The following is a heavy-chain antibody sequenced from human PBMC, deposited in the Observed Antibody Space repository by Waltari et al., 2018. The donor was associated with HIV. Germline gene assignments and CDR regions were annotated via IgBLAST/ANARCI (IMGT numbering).Heavy chain of an antibody. CDR1: GFTFSDYY. D-gene: IGHD2-15*01. CDR3: ASRGVWCSAISCYGL. CDR2: ISTTGSAI. V-gene: IGHV3-11*01. Sequence: QVQLVESGGNLVNPGGSLRLSCAASGFTFSDYYMSWIRQAPGKCLEWISDISTTGSAIYYADSVKGRFTISRDNSKNSLYLQMNNLRAEDTAVYFCASRGVWCSAISCYGLWGHGTLVTVSS. J-gene: IGHJ4*01.